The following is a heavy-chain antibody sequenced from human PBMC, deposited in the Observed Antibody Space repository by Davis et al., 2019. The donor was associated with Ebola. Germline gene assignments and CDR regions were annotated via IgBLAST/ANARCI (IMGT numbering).Heavy chain of an antibody. CDR1: GDSVSSGG. J-gene: IGHJ4*02. V-gene: IGHV6-1*01. CDR3: ARGWLRSAFDY. CDR2: TYYNSKWYN. D-gene: IGHD5-12*01. Sequence: PSETLSLTCVISGDSVSSGGWNWIRQSPSRGLEWLGRTYYNSKWYNDYAESVQSRITINPDTSKNQISLHLNSVTPEDTAVYYCARGWLRSAFDYWGQGTPVIVSS.